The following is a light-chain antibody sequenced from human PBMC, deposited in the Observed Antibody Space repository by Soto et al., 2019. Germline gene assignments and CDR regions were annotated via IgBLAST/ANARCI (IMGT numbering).Light chain of an antibody. J-gene: IGLJ3*02. V-gene: IGLV8-61*01. CDR2: RTN. CDR1: SGSVSISYY. Sequence: QAVVTQEPSFSVSPGRTVTLTCGLSSGSVSISYYPSWYQQNPGQAPRTLIYRTNTRSYGVPDRLSGSILGNKSALAITGAQADDESDYYCVLYMGSGLWVFGGGTKLTVL. CDR3: VLYMGSGLWV.